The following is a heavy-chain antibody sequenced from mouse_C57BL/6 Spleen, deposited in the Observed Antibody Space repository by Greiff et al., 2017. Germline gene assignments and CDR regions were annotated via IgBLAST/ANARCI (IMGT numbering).Heavy chain of an antibody. CDR2: IHPNSGST. V-gene: IGHV1-64*01. CDR1: GYTFTSYW. J-gene: IGHJ2*01. D-gene: IGHD1-1*01. Sequence: QVQLKQPGAELVKPGASVKLSCKASGYTFTSYWMHWVKQRPGQGLEWIGMIHPNSGSTNYNEKFKSKATLTVDRSSSTAYMQLSSLTSEDSAVYYCARSKAITTAFDYWGQGTTLTVSS. CDR3: ARSKAITTAFDY.